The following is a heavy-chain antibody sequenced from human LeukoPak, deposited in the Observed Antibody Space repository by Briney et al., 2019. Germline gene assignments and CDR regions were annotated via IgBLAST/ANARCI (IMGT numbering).Heavy chain of an antibody. CDR3: ARDGTPDAAY. CDR1: GFTFSSYE. Sequence: GGSLRLSCAASGFTFSSYEMNWVRQAPGKGLEWVSYISSSGSTIYYADSVKGRFTISRDNAKNSLYLQMNSLRAEDTAVYYCARDGTPDAAYWGQGTLVTVSS. CDR2: ISSSGSTI. J-gene: IGHJ4*02. D-gene: IGHD1-1*01. V-gene: IGHV3-48*03.